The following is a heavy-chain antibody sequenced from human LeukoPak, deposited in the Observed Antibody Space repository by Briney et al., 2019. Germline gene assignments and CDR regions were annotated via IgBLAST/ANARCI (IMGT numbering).Heavy chain of an antibody. Sequence: GGSLRLSCAGSGITLSSYNMNWVRQAPGKGLEWVSGISWNSGSIGYADSVKGRFTISRDNSKNTLYLQMNSLRAEDTAVYYCARDGFHSYGFLYYFDYWGQGTLATVSS. CDR3: ARDGFHSYGFLYYFDY. V-gene: IGHV3-9*01. D-gene: IGHD5-18*01. CDR1: GITLSSYN. J-gene: IGHJ4*02. CDR2: ISWNSGSI.